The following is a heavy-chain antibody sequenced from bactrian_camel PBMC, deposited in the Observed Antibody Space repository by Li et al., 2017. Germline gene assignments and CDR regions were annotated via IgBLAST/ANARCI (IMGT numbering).Heavy chain of an antibody. Sequence: QVQLVESGGGLVQPGGSLRLSCAVSEFTFSTYYMTWVRQAPGKGLEWVSSINADGSITVYADSVRGRFTISRDNAKKSLYLQLDNLGTEDTAMYYCAPTFGTDNPGYWGQGTQVTVS. V-gene: IGHV3-2*01. CDR1: EFTFSTYY. CDR2: INADGSIT. D-gene: IGHD6*01. CDR3: APTFGTDNPGY. J-gene: IGHJ6*01.